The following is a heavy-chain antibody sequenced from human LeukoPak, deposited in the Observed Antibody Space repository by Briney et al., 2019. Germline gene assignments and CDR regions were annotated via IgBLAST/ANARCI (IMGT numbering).Heavy chain of an antibody. D-gene: IGHD1-1*01. V-gene: IGHV3-9*01. J-gene: IGHJ3*02. Sequence: AGGSLRLSCAASGFTFDDYAMHWVRQAPGKGLEWVSGISWNSGSIGYADSVKSRFTISRDNAKNSLYLQMNSLRAEDTALYYCAKGALSTGSIAFDIWGQGTMVTVSS. CDR3: AKGALSTGSIAFDI. CDR2: ISWNSGSI. CDR1: GFTFDDYA.